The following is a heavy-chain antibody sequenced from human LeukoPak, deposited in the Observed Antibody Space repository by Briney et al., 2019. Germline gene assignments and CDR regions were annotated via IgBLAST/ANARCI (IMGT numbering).Heavy chain of an antibody. CDR2: ISGSGGST. Sequence: GGSLRLSCAASGFTFSSYAMSWVRQAPGKGLEWVSAISGSGGSTYYADSVKGRFTISRDNSKNTLYLQMNSLRAEDTAVYYCAKDSSSQYQLLSGGDYWGQGTLVTVSS. V-gene: IGHV3-23*01. J-gene: IGHJ4*02. CDR3: AKDSSSQYQLLSGGDY. D-gene: IGHD2-2*01. CDR1: GFTFSSYA.